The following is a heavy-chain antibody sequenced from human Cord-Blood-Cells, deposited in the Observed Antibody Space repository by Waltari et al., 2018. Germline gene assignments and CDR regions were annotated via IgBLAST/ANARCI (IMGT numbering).Heavy chain of an antibody. J-gene: IGHJ6*03. CDR1: GGTFSSYA. CDR3: ATPERGYSYGGPYYYYMDV. CDR2: IIPILGIA. Sequence: QVQLVQSGAEVKKPGSSVKVSCKASGGTFSSYAISWVRQAPGQGPEWMGRIIPILGIANYAQKFQGRVTITADKSTSTAYMELSSLRSEDTAVYYCATPERGYSYGGPYYYYMDVWGKGTTVTVSS. D-gene: IGHD5-18*01. V-gene: IGHV1-69*09.